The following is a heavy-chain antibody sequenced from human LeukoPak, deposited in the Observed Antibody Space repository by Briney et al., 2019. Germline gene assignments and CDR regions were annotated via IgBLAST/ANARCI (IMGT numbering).Heavy chain of an antibody. CDR3: AALYSSGWPT. D-gene: IGHD6-19*01. J-gene: IGHJ5*02. CDR2: INHSGST. CDR1: GGSFSGYY. V-gene: IGHV4-34*01. Sequence: PSETLSLTCAVYGGSFSGYYWSWVRQPPGKGLEWIGEINHSGSTNYNPSLKSRVTIPVDTSKNQFSLKLSSVTAADTAVYYCAALYSSGWPTWGQGTLVTVSS.